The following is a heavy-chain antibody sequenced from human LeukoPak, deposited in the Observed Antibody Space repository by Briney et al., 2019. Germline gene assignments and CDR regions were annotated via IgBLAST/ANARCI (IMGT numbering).Heavy chain of an antibody. Sequence: GGSLRLSCAASGFTFSSYAMSWVRQAPGKGLEWVAVISDDGNNIYYSESVKGRFTISRDNSKDTLYLEMNSLEVEDTAVYFCARGGINYADYWGQGTLVTVSS. D-gene: IGHD3-10*01. J-gene: IGHJ4*02. CDR3: ARGGINYADY. CDR1: GFTFSSYA. CDR2: ISDDGNNI. V-gene: IGHV3-30*03.